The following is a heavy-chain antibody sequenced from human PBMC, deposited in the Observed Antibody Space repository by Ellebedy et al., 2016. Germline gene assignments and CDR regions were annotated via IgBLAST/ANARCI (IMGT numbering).Heavy chain of an antibody. CDR2: INPSGGNT. Sequence: ASVKVSXXASGYTPTSYYMNWVRQAPGQGIEWLGIINPSGGNTNYAQKFQGRVSMATDTSTTTVYMELSSLRSEDTALYYCARGDYGGKSPGRAWGQGTLVTVSS. V-gene: IGHV1-46*01. J-gene: IGHJ5*02. CDR3: ARGDYGGKSPGRA. D-gene: IGHD4-23*01. CDR1: GYTPTSYY.